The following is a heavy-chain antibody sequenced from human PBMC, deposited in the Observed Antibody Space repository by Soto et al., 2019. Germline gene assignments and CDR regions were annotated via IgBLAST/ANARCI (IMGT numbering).Heavy chain of an antibody. CDR2: INPDSGGT. CDR1: GYTFTGYY. CDR3: ARESSGYEYDY. D-gene: IGHD5-12*01. V-gene: IGHV1-2*04. J-gene: IGHJ4*02. Sequence: GASVKVSCKASGYTFTGYYMHWVRQAPGQGLEWMGWINPDSGGTNYAQKFQGWVTMTRDTSISTAYMELSRLRSDDTAVYYCARESSGYEYDYWGQGTLVTSPQ.